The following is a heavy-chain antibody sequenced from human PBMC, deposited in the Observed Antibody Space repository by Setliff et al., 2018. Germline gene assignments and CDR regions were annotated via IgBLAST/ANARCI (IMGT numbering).Heavy chain of an antibody. CDR2: FSSSGSI. CDR3: ARDGGMGMVKGYYYGLDA. V-gene: IGHV3-48*03. CDR1: GFTFSSHT. J-gene: IGHJ6*02. D-gene: IGHD5-18*01. Sequence: GGSLRLSCAASGFTFSSHTMNWVRQGPGKGLEWVAYFSSSGSISYANSVKGRFTVSRDNAKNSLYLQMNSLRVEDTAVYYCARDGGMGMVKGYYYGLDAWGPGTSVTVSS.